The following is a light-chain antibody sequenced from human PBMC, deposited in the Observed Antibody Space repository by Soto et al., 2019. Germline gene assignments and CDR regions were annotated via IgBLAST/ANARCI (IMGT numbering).Light chain of an antibody. CDR3: QHYNSYSEA. CDR2: DAS. Sequence: EIALTQSPGTLSLSPGERATLSCRASQSVSSSYLAWYQQKPGQAPRLLIYDASNRATGIPARFSGSGSGTEFTLTISSLQPDDFATYYCQHYNSYSEAFGQGTKVDIK. V-gene: IGKV3-20*01. CDR1: QSVSSSY. J-gene: IGKJ1*01.